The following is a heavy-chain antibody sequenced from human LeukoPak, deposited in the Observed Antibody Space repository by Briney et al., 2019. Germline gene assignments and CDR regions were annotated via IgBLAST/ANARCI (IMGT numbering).Heavy chain of an antibody. V-gene: IGHV3-23*01. D-gene: IGHD6-13*01. CDR1: GFTFRSYA. J-gene: IGHJ6*02. Sequence: GGSLRLSCAASGFTFRSYAMSWVRQAPGKGLEWVSAISDSDSGTYYADSVKGRFTFSRDNSKNTLYLQMNSLRAEDTALYYCAKGYGYSSSWTSNYYFYGLDVWGQGTTVTVSS. CDR3: AKGYGYSSSWTSNYYFYGLDV. CDR2: ISDSDSGT.